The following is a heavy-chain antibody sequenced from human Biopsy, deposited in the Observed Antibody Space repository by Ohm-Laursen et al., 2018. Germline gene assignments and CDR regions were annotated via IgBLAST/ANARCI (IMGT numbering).Heavy chain of an antibody. CDR3: AADADGYYTEFDY. V-gene: IGHV1-69*04. Sequence: GASVKVSCKASGGPSSNYAFSWVRQAPGQGFEWVGRIVPVLGHLNYAQRFQGRVSITADKSTSYVFMELSRLTSGDTAVYYCAADADGYYTEFDYWGPGTLVTVSS. CDR1: GGPSSNYA. J-gene: IGHJ4*02. D-gene: IGHD3-3*01. CDR2: IVPVLGHL.